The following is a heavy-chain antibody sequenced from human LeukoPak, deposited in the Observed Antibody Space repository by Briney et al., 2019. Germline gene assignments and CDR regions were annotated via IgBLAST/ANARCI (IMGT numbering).Heavy chain of an antibody. V-gene: IGHV4-34*01. J-gene: IGHJ4*02. Sequence: SETLSLTCAVYGGSFSGYYWSWIRQPPGKGLEWIGEINHSGSTNYNPSLKSRVTISVDTSKNQFSLKLSSVTAADTAVYYCVRTDFWSGYLNYWGQGTLVTVSS. CDR2: INHSGST. D-gene: IGHD3-3*01. CDR1: GGSFSGYY. CDR3: VRTDFWSGYLNY.